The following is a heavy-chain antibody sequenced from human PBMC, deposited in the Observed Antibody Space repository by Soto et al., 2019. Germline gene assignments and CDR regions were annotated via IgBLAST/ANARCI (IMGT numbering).Heavy chain of an antibody. J-gene: IGHJ4*02. D-gene: IGHD2-21*02. Sequence: QVQLMQSGAEVKKPGASVKVSCKASGNTFTNYYIHWVRQAPGQGLEWMGTINPSGGHTTYAQKFVGRVTMTRDTSTSTLYMGLTSLRSEDTAVYYCARGGHVVVVTAAFDYWGQGTLVTVSS. CDR1: GNTFTNYY. CDR3: ARGGHVVVVTAAFDY. V-gene: IGHV1-46*01. CDR2: INPSGGHT.